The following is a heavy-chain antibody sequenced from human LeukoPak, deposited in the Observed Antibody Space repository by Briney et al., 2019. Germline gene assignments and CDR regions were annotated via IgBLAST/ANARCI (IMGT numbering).Heavy chain of an antibody. J-gene: IGHJ4*02. CDR1: GFTFSNAW. Sequence: PGGSLRLSCAASGFTFSNAWMSWVRQAPGKGLEWVGRIKSKTDGGTTDYAAPVKGRFTISRDDSKNTLYLQMNSLKTEDTAAYYCTTSFGGIAVRDYWGQGTLVTVSS. V-gene: IGHV3-15*01. D-gene: IGHD6-19*01. CDR3: TTSFGGIAVRDY. CDR2: IKSKTDGGTT.